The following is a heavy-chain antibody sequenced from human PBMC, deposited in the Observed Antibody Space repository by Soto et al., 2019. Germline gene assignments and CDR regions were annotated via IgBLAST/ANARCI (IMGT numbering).Heavy chain of an antibody. V-gene: IGHV3-21*01. CDR1: GFTLSTYS. D-gene: IGHD2-2*02. J-gene: IGHJ6*02. CDR2: ISSRSDI. CDR3: AREYTAWPLAYGLDV. Sequence: PGGSLRLSCVGYGFTLSTYSINWVRQAPGKGLEWVSSISSRSDIYYADSVKGRFTISRDNAKNSVSLQMNSLRAEDTAVYYCAREYTAWPLAYGLDVWGQGTTVTVSS.